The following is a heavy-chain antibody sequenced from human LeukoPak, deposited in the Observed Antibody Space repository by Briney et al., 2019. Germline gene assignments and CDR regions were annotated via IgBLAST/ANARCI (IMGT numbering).Heavy chain of an antibody. D-gene: IGHD4-17*01. CDR2: ISSSSTI. CDR1: GFTFSSNW. CDR3: ARDRAVTTLHDAFDI. Sequence: GGSLRLSCAASGFTFSSNWMSWVRQAPGRGLEWVSYISSSSTIYYADSVKGRFTISRDNAKNSLYLQMNSLRAEDTAVYYCARDRAVTTLHDAFDIWGQGTMVTVYS. V-gene: IGHV3-69-1*01. J-gene: IGHJ3*02.